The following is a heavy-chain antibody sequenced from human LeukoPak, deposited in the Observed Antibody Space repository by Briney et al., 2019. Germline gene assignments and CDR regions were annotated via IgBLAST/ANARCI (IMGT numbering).Heavy chain of an antibody. Sequence: PGGSLRLSCAASGFTFSSYAMSWVRQAPGKGLEWVSAISGSGGSTYYADSVKGRFTISRDNSKNTLYLQMNSLRAEDTAVYYCAKYPHSLDIVVVVAATPYSYFDYWGQGTLVTVSS. CDR2: ISGSGGST. V-gene: IGHV3-23*01. D-gene: IGHD2-15*01. CDR3: AKYPHSLDIVVVVAATPYSYFDY. J-gene: IGHJ4*02. CDR1: GFTFSSYA.